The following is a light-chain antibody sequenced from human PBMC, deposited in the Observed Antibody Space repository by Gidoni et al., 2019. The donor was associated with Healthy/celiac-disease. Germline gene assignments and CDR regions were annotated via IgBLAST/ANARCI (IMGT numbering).Light chain of an antibody. V-gene: IGKV3-11*01. CDR1: QSVSSY. CDR2: DAS. Sequence: EIVLTQSPATLSLSPGERATPPCRASQSVSSYLAWYQQKPGKAPRLLICDASNRATGIPAGFSGSGSGADFTLTISSLEPEDFAVYYCQQRSNWPRTFGQGTKVEIK. J-gene: IGKJ1*01. CDR3: QQRSNWPRT.